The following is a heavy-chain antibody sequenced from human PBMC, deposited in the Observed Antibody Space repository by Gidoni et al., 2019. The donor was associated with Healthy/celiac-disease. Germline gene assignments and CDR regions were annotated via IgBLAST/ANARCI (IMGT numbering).Heavy chain of an antibody. J-gene: IGHJ6*02. D-gene: IGHD3-10*01. Sequence: LVESGGGLGKPGGSTRPPCETPGFTLYSQSTNWVRPAPGKGREGVASISISSSYIYYADSVKGRFTISRDNAKNSLYLQMNSLRAEDTAVYYCARESGDYGSGSYYYYGMDVWGQGTTVTVSS. CDR3: ARESGDYGSGSYYYYGMDV. CDR1: GFTLYSQS. V-gene: IGHV3-21*01. CDR2: ISISSSYI.